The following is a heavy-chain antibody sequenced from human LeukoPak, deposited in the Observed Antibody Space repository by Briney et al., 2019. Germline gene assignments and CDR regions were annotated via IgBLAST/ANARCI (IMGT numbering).Heavy chain of an antibody. V-gene: IGHV4-30-4*08. CDR1: GGSITSGDYY. J-gene: IGHJ4*02. Sequence: PSETLSLTXTVSGGSITSGDYYWSCIRQPPGKGLEWIGYIYYSGSTYYNPSLKSRVTMSVDTSKNQFSLRLSSVTAADTAVYYCARGGSYYDSSGYYYPFDYWGQGTLVTVSS. CDR2: IYYSGST. D-gene: IGHD3-22*01. CDR3: ARGGSYYDSSGYYYPFDY.